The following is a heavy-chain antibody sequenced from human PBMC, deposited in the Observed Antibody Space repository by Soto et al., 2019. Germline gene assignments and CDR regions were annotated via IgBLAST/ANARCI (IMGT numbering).Heavy chain of an antibody. D-gene: IGHD2-2*01. V-gene: IGHV4-34*01. J-gene: IGHJ4*02. CDR3: ASSKFRTSRTIDS. CDR2: INHSAST. Sequence: ETLSLTCAVYGGSFSGYYWSWVRQPPGKGLEWLGEINHSASTNYNPSLKSRSTISVDTSKNQFSLKLSSVTAANTAVYYCASSKFRTSRTIDSWGQGTLVTVSS. CDR1: GGSFSGYY.